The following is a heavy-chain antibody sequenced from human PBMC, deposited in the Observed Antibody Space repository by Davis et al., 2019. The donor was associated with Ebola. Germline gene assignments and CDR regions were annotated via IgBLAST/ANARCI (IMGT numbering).Heavy chain of an antibody. J-gene: IGHJ4*02. CDR1: GFSVSSNY. CDR2: IYSVGTT. Sequence: PGGSLRLSCAVSGFSVSSNYMTWVRQAPGKGLEWVSLIYSVGTTYYADSVKGRFTISRDNSKNTLYLQMNSLRPEDTAVYYCARDGGAVAVSFFDSWGQGTLVTVSS. V-gene: IGHV3-66*02. D-gene: IGHD6-19*01. CDR3: ARDGGAVAVSFFDS.